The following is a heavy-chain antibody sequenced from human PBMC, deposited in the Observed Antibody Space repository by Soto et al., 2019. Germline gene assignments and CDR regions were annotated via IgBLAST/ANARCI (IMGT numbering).Heavy chain of an antibody. Sequence: QVQLQESGPGLVKPSQTLSLTCTVSGDSISSGDYYWSWIRQHPGKGLEWIGYIYYSGSTSYNPSLKSRVTISVDTSKNQFSLRLSSVTAADTAVYYCARDLYLLGGMDVWGQGTTVTVSS. CDR1: GDSISSGDYY. V-gene: IGHV4-31*03. J-gene: IGHJ6*02. CDR2: IYYSGST. CDR3: ARDLYLLGGMDV.